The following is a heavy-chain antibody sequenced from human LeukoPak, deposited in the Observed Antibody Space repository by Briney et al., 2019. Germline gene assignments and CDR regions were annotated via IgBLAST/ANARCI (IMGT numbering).Heavy chain of an antibody. D-gene: IGHD6-13*01. CDR1: GYTFTGYY. V-gene: IGHV1-2*02. Sequence: ASVKVSCKASGYTFTGYYMHWVRQAPGQGLEWMGWINPNSGGTNYAQKFQGRVTMTRDTSISTAYMELSRLRSDDTAVYYCARAGSSHNYYFDYWDQGTLVTVSS. J-gene: IGHJ4*02. CDR3: ARAGSSHNYYFDY. CDR2: INPNSGGT.